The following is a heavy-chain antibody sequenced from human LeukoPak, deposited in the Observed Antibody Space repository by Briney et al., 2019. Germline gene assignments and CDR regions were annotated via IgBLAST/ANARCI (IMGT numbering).Heavy chain of an antibody. V-gene: IGHV3-23*01. CDR3: AKDRGVIMASGDFEY. D-gene: IGHD3-10*01. Sequence: GESLRLSCAAAGFTFSSYAMSWVRQAPGKGLEWVSAISGSGGSTYYADSVKGRFTISRDNSKNTLYLQMNSLRAEDTAVYYCAKDRGVIMASGDFEYGGQGTLVTVSS. J-gene: IGHJ4*02. CDR1: GFTFSSYA. CDR2: ISGSGGST.